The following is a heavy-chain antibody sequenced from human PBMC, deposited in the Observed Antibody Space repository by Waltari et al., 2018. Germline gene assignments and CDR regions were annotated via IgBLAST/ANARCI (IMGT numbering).Heavy chain of an antibody. V-gene: IGHV4-39*01. CDR1: GGSISSSSFF. CDR3: ARHMPYYDSIYYFDY. J-gene: IGHJ4*02. D-gene: IGHD3-3*01. CDR2: LYYTGNT. Sequence: QLQLQESGPGLVKPSETLSLTCSVSGGSISSSSFFWGWIRQPPGKGLEWIGSLYYTGNTYYNPYLKSRVTISADTSKNQFSLKLSSVTAADTAVYYCARHMPYYDSIYYFDYWGQGTLVTVSS.